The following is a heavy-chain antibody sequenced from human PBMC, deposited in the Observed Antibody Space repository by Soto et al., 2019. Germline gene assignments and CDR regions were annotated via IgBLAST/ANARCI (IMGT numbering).Heavy chain of an antibody. J-gene: IGHJ4*02. CDR3: ARGKYFDY. Sequence: SETLSLTCTVSGGSINDFYWSWIRQPPGKGLEWIGYIYYSGSTDYNPSLKGRVTISVDTPKNQFSLKLSSVTAADTAVYYCARGKYFDYWGQGTLVTVSS. CDR1: GGSINDFY. CDR2: IYYSGST. V-gene: IGHV4-59*12.